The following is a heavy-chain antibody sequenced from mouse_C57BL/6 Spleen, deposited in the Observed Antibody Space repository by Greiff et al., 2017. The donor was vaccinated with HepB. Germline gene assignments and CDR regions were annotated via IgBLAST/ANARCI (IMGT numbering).Heavy chain of an antibody. V-gene: IGHV5-17*01. CDR1: GFTFSDYG. Sequence: EVKLVESGGGLVKPGGSLKLSCAASGFTFSDYGMHWVRQAPEKGLEWVAYISRGSSTIYYADTVKGRSTISRDNAKNTLFLQMTSLRSEDTAMYYYARNPHSQALLLRRYAMDYWGQGTSVTVSS. CDR2: ISRGSSTI. CDR3: ARNPHSQALLLRRYAMDY. J-gene: IGHJ4*01. D-gene: IGHD1-1*01.